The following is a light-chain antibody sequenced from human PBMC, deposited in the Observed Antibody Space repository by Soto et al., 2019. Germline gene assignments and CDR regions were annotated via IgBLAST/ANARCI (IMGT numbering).Light chain of an antibody. CDR2: DAS. CDR1: QSISSW. CDR3: QQYNSYPWT. Sequence: DIQMTQSPSTLSASVGDRVTITCRASQSISSWLAWYQQKPGKAPKLLIYDASSLESGVPSRFSGSGSGTEFTLTISSLQPDAFATYYCQQYNSYPWTFGQGTKVDIQ. V-gene: IGKV1-5*01. J-gene: IGKJ1*01.